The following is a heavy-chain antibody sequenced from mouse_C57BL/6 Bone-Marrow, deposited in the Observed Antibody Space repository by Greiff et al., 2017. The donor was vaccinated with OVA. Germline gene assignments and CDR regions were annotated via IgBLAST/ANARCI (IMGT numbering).Heavy chain of an antibody. CDR3: ARAGIYGNYLAWFAY. CDR2: IYPRSGNT. D-gene: IGHD2-1*01. Sequence: VQLQQSGAELARPGASVKLSCKASGYTFTSYGISWVKQRTGQGLEWIGEIYPRSGNTYYNEKFKGKATLTADKSSSTAYMELRSLTSEDSAVYFCARAGIYGNYLAWFAYWGQGTLVTVSA. CDR1: GYTFTSYG. J-gene: IGHJ3*01. V-gene: IGHV1-81*01.